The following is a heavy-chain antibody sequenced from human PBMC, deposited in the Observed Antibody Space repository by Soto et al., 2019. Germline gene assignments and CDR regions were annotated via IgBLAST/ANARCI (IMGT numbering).Heavy chain of an antibody. Sequence: QVQLVQSGAEVKQPGSSVKVSCKASGGTFSNYAINWVRQAPGQGPEWMGGIIPVFRTPNYARKFQGRVTITADESTSTAYMELSSLRSEDTAVYYCARGKSTVIDFDYWGQGTLVTVSS. J-gene: IGHJ4*02. CDR2: IIPVFRTP. CDR3: ARGKSTVIDFDY. V-gene: IGHV1-69*12. D-gene: IGHD4-17*01. CDR1: GGTFSNYA.